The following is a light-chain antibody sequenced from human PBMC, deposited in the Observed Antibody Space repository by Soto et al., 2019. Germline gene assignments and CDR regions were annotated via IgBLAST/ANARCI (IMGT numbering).Light chain of an antibody. V-gene: IGLV1-44*01. CDR1: XSNIGSNT. CDR2: STS. Sequence: QSVLTQPPSASGTPGQIVAISCSGSXSNIGSNTVTWYQQLPGTAPKLLIYSTSQRSSGVPGRFSGSKSGASASLSISGLQSEDEADYYCAAWDDRLDVYVFGTGTKVTVL. CDR3: AAWDDRLDVYV. J-gene: IGLJ1*01.